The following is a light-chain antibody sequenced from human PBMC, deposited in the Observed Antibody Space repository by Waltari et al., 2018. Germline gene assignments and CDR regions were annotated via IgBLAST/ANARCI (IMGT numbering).Light chain of an antibody. CDR2: DAS. CDR1: QSIRSY. CDR3: QQSYSTPLT. Sequence: DIQMTQSPSSLSASVGDRVTITCRASQSIRSYLNWYQQKPGKAPNLLIFDASNLQSGVPSRFSGSGSGTDFTLTISRLQAEDFATYFCQQSYSTPLTFGGGAKVEIK. V-gene: IGKV1-39*01. J-gene: IGKJ4*01.